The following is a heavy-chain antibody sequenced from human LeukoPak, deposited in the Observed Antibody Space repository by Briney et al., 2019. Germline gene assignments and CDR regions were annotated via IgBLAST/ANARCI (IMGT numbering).Heavy chain of an antibody. CDR2: IYSSGST. CDR3: VRDFWSGIQGAFDI. Sequence: SETLSLTCTVSGDSISSYYWSWIRQPAGKGLEWIGRIYSSGSTDYNPSLKSRVTISVDTSKNQFSLKLSSVAAADTAVYYCVRDFWSGIQGAFDIWGQGTMVTVSS. CDR1: GDSISSYY. J-gene: IGHJ3*02. V-gene: IGHV4-4*07. D-gene: IGHD3-3*01.